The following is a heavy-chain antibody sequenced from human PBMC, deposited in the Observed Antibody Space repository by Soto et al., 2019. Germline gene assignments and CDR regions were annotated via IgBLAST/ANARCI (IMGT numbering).Heavy chain of an antibody. D-gene: IGHD1-20*01. V-gene: IGHV1-69*01. Sequence: QVQLVQSGAEVKKPGSSVRVSCRASGDTFKNSAITWVRQAPGQGLEWMGEITPMGGVTKYGQKFEDRLTISADASTTTINMELRSLDSDDTAVYFCGREGRIAGIDYWGQGTLVTVSS. CDR1: GDTFKNSA. CDR3: GREGRIAGIDY. CDR2: ITPMGGVT. J-gene: IGHJ4*02.